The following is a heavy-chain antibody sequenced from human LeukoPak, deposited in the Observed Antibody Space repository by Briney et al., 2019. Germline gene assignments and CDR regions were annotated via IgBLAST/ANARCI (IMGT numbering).Heavy chain of an antibody. V-gene: IGHV1-2*02. J-gene: IGHJ3*02. CDR2: INPNSGGT. CDR3: ASWQQLDDTFDI. CDR1: GYTFTGYY. Sequence: ASVKVSCKASGYTFTGYYIHWVRQAPGQGLEWMGWINPNSGGTDYAPKFQGRVTMTRDTSISTAYMELSRLRPDDTAVYYCASWQQLDDTFDIWGQGTMVTVSS. D-gene: IGHD6-13*01.